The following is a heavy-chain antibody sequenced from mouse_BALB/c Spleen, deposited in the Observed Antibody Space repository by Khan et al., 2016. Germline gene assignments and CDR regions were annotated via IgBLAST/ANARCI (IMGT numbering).Heavy chain of an antibody. CDR2: ISYSGST. V-gene: IGHV3-2*02. Sequence: EVQLVESGPGLVKPSQSLSLTCTVTGYSITSDYAWNWIRQFPGNKLEWMGYISYSGSTSYNPSLKSRISITLDTSKNQFFLQLNSVTTEDTATYYCAIDWDEEDYWGQGTLVTVSA. CDR1: GYSITSDYA. CDR3: AIDWDEEDY. J-gene: IGHJ3*01. D-gene: IGHD4-1*01.